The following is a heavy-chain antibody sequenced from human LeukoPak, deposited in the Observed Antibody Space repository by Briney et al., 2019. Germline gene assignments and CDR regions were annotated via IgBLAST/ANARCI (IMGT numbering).Heavy chain of an antibody. Sequence: PSETLSLTCTVSGGSTSTYYWSWIRQPPGKGLEWIGYIYYTGSTNYNPSLKSRVTISVDTSKNQFSLKLSSVTAADTAVYYCARDGDDYGDYANWFDPWGQGTLVTVSS. V-gene: IGHV4-59*01. CDR3: ARDGDDYGDYANWFDP. CDR1: GGSTSTYY. CDR2: IYYTGST. D-gene: IGHD4-17*01. J-gene: IGHJ5*02.